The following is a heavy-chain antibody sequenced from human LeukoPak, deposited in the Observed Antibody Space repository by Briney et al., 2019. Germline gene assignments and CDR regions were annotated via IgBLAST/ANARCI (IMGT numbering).Heavy chain of an antibody. CDR1: GFTVSSNY. J-gene: IGHJ4*02. CDR3: AREPGDVNDY. CDR2: LYSDGTT. V-gene: IGHV3-53*01. D-gene: IGHD7-27*01. Sequence: PGESLRLSCAASGFTVSSNYMSWVRQAPGKGLEWVSILYSDGTTYYADSVKGRFTISRDNSKNTLYLEMNNLRVEDTAVYYCAREPGDVNDYWGQGTLVTVSS.